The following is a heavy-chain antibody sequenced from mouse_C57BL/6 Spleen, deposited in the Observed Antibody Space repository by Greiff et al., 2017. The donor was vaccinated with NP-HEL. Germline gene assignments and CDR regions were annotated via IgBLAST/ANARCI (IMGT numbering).Heavy chain of an antibody. Sequence: VQLQQPGAELVMPGASVKLSCKASGYTFTSYWMHWVKQRPGQGLEWIGEIDPSDSYTNYNQKFKGKSTLTVDKSSSTAYMQLSSLTSEDSAVYYCARSPITTVVAYWYFDVWGTGTTVTVSS. J-gene: IGHJ1*03. CDR2: IDPSDSYT. V-gene: IGHV1-69*01. CDR1: GYTFTSYW. D-gene: IGHD1-1*01. CDR3: ARSPITTVVAYWYFDV.